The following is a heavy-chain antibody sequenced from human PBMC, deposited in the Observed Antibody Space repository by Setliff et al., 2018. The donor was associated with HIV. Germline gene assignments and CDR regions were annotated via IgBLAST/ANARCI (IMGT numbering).Heavy chain of an antibody. CDR3: ARDLYTSGWPNWFDP. J-gene: IGHJ5*02. CDR1: GYTFTNFG. D-gene: IGHD6-19*01. CDR2: VNTNNDKT. Sequence: GASVKVSCKASGYTFTNFGITWVRQVPGQGLEWMGWVNTNNDKTNYAQKFQGRVTMTTDRSTKTAYLDLGSLRPDDTAVYYCARDLYTSGWPNWFDPWVPETLLVTVSS. V-gene: IGHV1-18*01.